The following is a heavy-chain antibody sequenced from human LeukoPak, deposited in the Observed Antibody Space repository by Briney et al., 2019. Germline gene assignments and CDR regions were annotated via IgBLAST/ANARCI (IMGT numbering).Heavy chain of an antibody. CDR1: GGTFSSYA. D-gene: IGHD3-22*01. V-gene: IGHV1-69*05. CDR2: IIPIFGTA. CDR3: ARDSGRYYDSSGYYYTPFDY. J-gene: IGHJ4*02. Sequence: SVEVSCKASGGTFSSYAISWVRQAPGQGLEWMGGIIPIFGTANYAQKFQGRVTITTDESTSTAYMELSSLRSEDTAVYYCARDSGRYYDSSGYYYTPFDYWGQGTLVTVSS.